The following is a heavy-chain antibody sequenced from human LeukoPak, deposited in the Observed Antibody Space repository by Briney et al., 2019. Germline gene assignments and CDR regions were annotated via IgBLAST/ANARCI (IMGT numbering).Heavy chain of an antibody. J-gene: IGHJ4*02. CDR3: ARDAREYGSGSYYPDY. CDR1: GFTFSSYS. D-gene: IGHD3-10*01. Sequence: GGSLRLSCAASGFTFSSYSMNWVRQAPGKGLEWVSSVSGSSNYIYYADSVRGRFTISRDNAKNSPYMQMNILRDEDTAVYYCARDAREYGSGSYYPDYWGQGTLVTVSS. CDR2: VSGSSNYI. V-gene: IGHV3-21*01.